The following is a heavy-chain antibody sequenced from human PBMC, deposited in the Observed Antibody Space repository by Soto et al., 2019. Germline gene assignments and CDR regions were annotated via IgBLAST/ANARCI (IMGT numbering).Heavy chain of an antibody. CDR2: IYHSGST. Sequence: LSLTCAVSGGSITSGGYSWTWIRQPPGKGLEWIGFIYHSGSTYYNPSLRSRVTMSVDRSKNQFSPKLSSVTAADTAVYYCANYAEYYYYGMDVWGQGTTVTVSS. D-gene: IGHD3-16*01. J-gene: IGHJ6*02. V-gene: IGHV4-30-2*01. CDR3: ANYAEYYYYGMDV. CDR1: GGSITSGGYS.